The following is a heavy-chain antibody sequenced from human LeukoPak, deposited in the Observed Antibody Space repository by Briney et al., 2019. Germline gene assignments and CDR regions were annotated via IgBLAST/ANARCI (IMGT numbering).Heavy chain of an antibody. CDR3: AKTGGYSSSWRHFDY. CDR2: ISGSGGST. J-gene: IGHJ4*02. D-gene: IGHD6-13*01. CDR1: GFTVSSND. V-gene: IGHV3-23*01. Sequence: GGSLRLSCAASGFTVSSNDMNWVRQAPGKGLEWVSAISGSGGSTYYADSVKGRFTISRDNSKNTLYLQMNSLRAEDTAVYYCAKTGGYSSSWRHFDYWGQGTLVTVSS.